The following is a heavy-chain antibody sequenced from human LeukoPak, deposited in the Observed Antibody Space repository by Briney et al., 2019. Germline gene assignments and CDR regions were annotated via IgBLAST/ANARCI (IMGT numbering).Heavy chain of an antibody. CDR1: GFTFRSYE. V-gene: IGHV3-48*03. J-gene: IGHJ4*02. CDR2: ISSSGSTI. D-gene: IGHD6-19*01. CDR3: AKGKGSSGWFD. Sequence: DSGFTFRSYEMNWVRQAPGKGLEWASYISSSGSTIYYADSVKGRFTISRDNAKNSLYLQMNSLRAEDTAVYYCAKGKGSSGWFDWGQGTLVTVSS.